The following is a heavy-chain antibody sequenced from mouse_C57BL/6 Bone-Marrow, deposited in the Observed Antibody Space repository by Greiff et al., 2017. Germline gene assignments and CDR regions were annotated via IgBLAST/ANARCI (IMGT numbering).Heavy chain of an antibody. V-gene: IGHV1-66*01. Sequence: VQLQQSGPELVKPGASVKISCKASGYSFTSYYIHWVKQRPGQGLAWIGWIYPGSGNTKYNKKFKGKATLTADTSSSTAYMQLSSLTSEDSAVYYCARLGYRGWLAYWGQGTLVTVSA. J-gene: IGHJ3*01. CDR1: GYSFTSYY. D-gene: IGHD2-14*01. CDR2: IYPGSGNT. CDR3: ARLGYRGWLAY.